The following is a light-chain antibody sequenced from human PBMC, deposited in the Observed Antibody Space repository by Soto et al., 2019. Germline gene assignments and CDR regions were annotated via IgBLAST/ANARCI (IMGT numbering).Light chain of an antibody. Sequence: ETVMTQSPATLSVSPGERPTLSCRASQSVSSNLAWYQQKPGQAPRLLIYDASTRATGIPARFSGSGPGTEVTLTISKLESEDFAVYYRQQYNTWPLTFGPGTKVDIK. CDR1: QSVSSN. V-gene: IGKV3-15*01. J-gene: IGKJ3*01. CDR3: QQYNTWPLT. CDR2: DAS.